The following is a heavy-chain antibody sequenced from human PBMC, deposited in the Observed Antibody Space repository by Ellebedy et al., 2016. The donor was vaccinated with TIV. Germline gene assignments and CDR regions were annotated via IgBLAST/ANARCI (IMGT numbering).Heavy chain of an antibody. CDR3: ARVYSGYENFDY. CDR1: GGSISSYY. Sequence: SETLSLXCTVSGGSISSYYWSWIRQPPGKGLEWIGYIYYSGSTNHNPSLKSRVTISVDTSKNQFSLKLSSVTAADTAVYYCARVYSGYENFDYWGQGTLVTVSS. CDR2: IYYSGST. D-gene: IGHD5-12*01. V-gene: IGHV4-59*01. J-gene: IGHJ4*02.